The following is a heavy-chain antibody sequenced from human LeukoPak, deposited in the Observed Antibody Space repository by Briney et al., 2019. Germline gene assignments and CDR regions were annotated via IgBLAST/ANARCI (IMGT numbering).Heavy chain of an antibody. CDR2: IYYSGST. J-gene: IGHJ3*02. CDR3: ASADYEDAFDI. CDR1: GGSISSGGYY. D-gene: IGHD4-17*01. V-gene: IGHV4-31*03. Sequence: PSETLSLTCTASGGSISSGGYYWSWIRQHPGKGLEWIGYIYYSGSTYYNPSLKSRLTISVDTSKNQFSLKLSSVTAADTAVYYCASADYEDAFDIWGQGTMVTVSS.